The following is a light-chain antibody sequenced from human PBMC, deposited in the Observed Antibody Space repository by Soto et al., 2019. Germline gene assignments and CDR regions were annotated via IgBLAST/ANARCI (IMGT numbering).Light chain of an antibody. CDR3: SSYTDSSNYV. J-gene: IGLJ1*01. Sequence: QSALTKPASVSGSPGQSITISCTGTSSDLAIYNYVSWYQQQPGKAPKLMIYQVTNRPSGVSKRFSGSRSGNTASLTISGLQAEDEADYYCSSYTDSSNYVFGTGTKLTVL. CDR1: SSDLAIYNY. V-gene: IGLV2-14*01. CDR2: QVT.